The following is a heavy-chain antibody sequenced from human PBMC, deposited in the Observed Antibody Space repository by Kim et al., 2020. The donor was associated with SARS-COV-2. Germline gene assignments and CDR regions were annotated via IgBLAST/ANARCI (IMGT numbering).Heavy chain of an antibody. D-gene: IGHD6-13*01. V-gene: IGHV3-7*01. J-gene: IGHJ4*02. CDR3: ARLGSSSWYFDY. CDR2: K. Sequence: KYYVDSVKGRLTISRDNAKNSLYLQMNSLRAEDTAVYYCARLGSSSWYFDYWGQGTLVTVSS.